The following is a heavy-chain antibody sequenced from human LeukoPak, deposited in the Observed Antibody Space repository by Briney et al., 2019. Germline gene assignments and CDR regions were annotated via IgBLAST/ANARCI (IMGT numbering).Heavy chain of an antibody. J-gene: IGHJ6*03. D-gene: IGHD2-8*01. CDR1: GGSFSSDNYY. CDR3: ARGAILDRKGTNYYMDV. V-gene: IGHV4-31*03. CDR2: IYYSGST. Sequence: PSETLSLTCTVSGGSFSSDNYYWGWIRQHPGKGLEWIGYIYYSGSTYYNPSLKSRVTISLDTSKNQFSLRLSSVTAADTAVYYCARGAILDRKGTNYYMDVWGKGTTVTVSS.